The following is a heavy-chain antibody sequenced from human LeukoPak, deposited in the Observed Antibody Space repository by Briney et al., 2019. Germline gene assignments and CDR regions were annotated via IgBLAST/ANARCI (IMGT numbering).Heavy chain of an antibody. D-gene: IGHD2-15*01. J-gene: IGHJ4*02. CDR2: INPNSGDT. V-gene: IGHV1-2*02. Sequence: GASVKVSCKASGYSFTGYYMHWVRQAPGQGLEWVGWINPNSGDTNYAQKLQGRVTMTRDTSISTAYMELSRLRSDDTAVYYCARESCSGGSCYPDFDYWGQGTLVTVSS. CDR3: ARESCSGGSCYPDFDY. CDR1: GYSFTGYY.